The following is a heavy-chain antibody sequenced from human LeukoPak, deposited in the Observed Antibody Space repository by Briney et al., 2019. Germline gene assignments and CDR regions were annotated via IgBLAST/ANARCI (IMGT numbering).Heavy chain of an antibody. Sequence: ASVKVSCKASGYTFTTYYVHWVRQAPGQGLEWMGIINPSGGSTSYAQKFQGRVTMTRDTSTSTVYMELSSLRSEDTAVYYCARALSGGLRLGDPNYYMDVWGKGTTVTVSS. J-gene: IGHJ6*03. D-gene: IGHD3-16*01. CDR3: ARALSGGLRLGDPNYYMDV. CDR1: GYTFTTYY. CDR2: INPSGGST. V-gene: IGHV1-46*01.